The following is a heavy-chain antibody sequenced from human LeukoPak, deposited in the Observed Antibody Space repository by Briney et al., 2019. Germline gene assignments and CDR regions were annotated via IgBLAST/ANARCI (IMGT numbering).Heavy chain of an antibody. V-gene: IGHV4-4*07. CDR3: ARQWLANSFEP. Sequence: SETLSLTCTVSGGSLSSHYWSWIRQPAGKGLEWIGRIYTSGNTNYNPSLKSRVTMSVDTSKNQFSLKLSSVTAADTAVYYCARQWLANSFEPWGQGTLVTVSS. D-gene: IGHD6-19*01. J-gene: IGHJ5*02. CDR2: IYTSGNT. CDR1: GGSLSSHY.